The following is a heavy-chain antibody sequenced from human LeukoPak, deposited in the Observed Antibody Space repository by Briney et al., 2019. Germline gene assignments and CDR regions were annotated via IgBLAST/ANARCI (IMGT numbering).Heavy chain of an antibody. CDR2: IIPILGIA. J-gene: IGHJ4*02. Sequence: SVKVSCKASGGTFSSYTISWVRQAPGQGLEWMGRIIPILGIANYAQKFQGRVTITADKSTSTAYMELSSLRSEDTAVYYCVRLVPAATPDSKNRDCWGQGTLVTVSS. V-gene: IGHV1-69*02. CDR3: VRLVPAATPDSKNRDC. CDR1: GGTFSSYT. D-gene: IGHD2-2*01.